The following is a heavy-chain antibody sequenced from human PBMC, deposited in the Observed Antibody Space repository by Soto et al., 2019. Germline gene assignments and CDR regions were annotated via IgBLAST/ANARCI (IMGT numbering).Heavy chain of an antibody. CDR1: GGSITIGGYC. CDR2: TCHSGNT. Sequence: QLQLQESGSGLVKPSQTLSLTCTVSGGSITIGGYCWSWIRQPPEQGLEWIGYTCHSGNTYYNPSLKSRVTTSLDRSKNQFSLNLSSVTAADTAVYYCARVWFGESSWFDPCGQGTLVTVSS. CDR3: ARVWFGESSWFDP. V-gene: IGHV4-30-2*01. D-gene: IGHD3-10*01. J-gene: IGHJ5*02.